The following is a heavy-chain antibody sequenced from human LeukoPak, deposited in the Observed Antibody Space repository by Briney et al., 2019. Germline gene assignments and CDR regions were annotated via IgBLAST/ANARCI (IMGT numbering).Heavy chain of an antibody. Sequence: GGSLRLSCAASGFTFSSYAMSWVRQAPGQGLVWVSALSGSGGSTYYADSVKGRFTISRDNSKNTLYLQMNSLRAEDTAVYYCAKDALRPVPLDAFDIWGQGTMVTVSS. CDR2: LSGSGGST. D-gene: IGHD1-1*01. V-gene: IGHV3-23*01. CDR1: GFTFSSYA. J-gene: IGHJ3*02. CDR3: AKDALRPVPLDAFDI.